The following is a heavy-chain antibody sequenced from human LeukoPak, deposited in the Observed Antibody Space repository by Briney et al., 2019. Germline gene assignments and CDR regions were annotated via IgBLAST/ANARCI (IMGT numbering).Heavy chain of an antibody. D-gene: IGHD6-19*01. Sequence: PSETLSLTCTVSGGSISSSSYYWGWIRQPPGKGLEWIGSIYYSGSTYYNPSLRSRVSISVDTSKNQFSLKLSSVTVADTAVCYCATHLSGWYDVGHHYWGQGTLVTVSS. CDR1: GGSISSSSYY. CDR3: ATHLSGWYDVGHHY. V-gene: IGHV4-39*01. J-gene: IGHJ4*02. CDR2: IYYSGST.